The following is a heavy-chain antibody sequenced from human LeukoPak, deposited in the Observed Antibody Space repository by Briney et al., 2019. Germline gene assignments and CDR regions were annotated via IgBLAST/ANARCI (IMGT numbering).Heavy chain of an antibody. J-gene: IGHJ3*02. V-gene: IGHV3-48*04. CDR1: GFSFGSYW. CDR3: ARGLGLSSVSAFDI. D-gene: IGHD6-6*01. Sequence: GGSLRLSCTVSGFSFGSYWMGWVRQAPGKGLEWVSYISSSGSTIYYADSVKGRFTISRDNAKNSLYLQMNSLRAEDTAVYYCARGLGLSSVSAFDIWGQGTMVTVSS. CDR2: ISSSGSTI.